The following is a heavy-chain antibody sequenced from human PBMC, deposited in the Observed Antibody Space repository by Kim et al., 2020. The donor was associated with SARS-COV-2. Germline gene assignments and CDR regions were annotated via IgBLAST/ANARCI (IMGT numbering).Heavy chain of an antibody. J-gene: IGHJ6*02. CDR1: GFTFSSYA. CDR2: ISGSGGST. V-gene: IGHV3-23*01. D-gene: IGHD6-19*01. Sequence: GGSLRLSCAASGFTFSSYAMSWVRQAPGKGLEWVSAISGSGGSTYYADSVKGRFTISRDNSKNTLYLQMNSLRAEDTAVYYCGRHSGWYDYYYYYGMDVWGQGTTVTVSS. CDR3: GRHSGWYDYYYYYGMDV.